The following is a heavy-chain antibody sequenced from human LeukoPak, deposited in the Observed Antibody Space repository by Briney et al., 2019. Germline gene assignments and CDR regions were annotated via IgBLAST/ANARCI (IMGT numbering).Heavy chain of an antibody. CDR3: AKIRFYYDSSFDYWYFDL. D-gene: IGHD3-22*01. CDR2: ITASSGGT. CDR1: GFTFSSYA. J-gene: IGHJ2*01. V-gene: IGHV3-23*01. Sequence: TGGSLRLSCAASGFTFSSYAMSWVRQAPGKGLEWVSAITASSGGTYYADSVKGRFTISRDNSKNTLYLQINSLRAEDAAIYYCAKIRFYYDSSFDYWYFDLWGRGTLVTVSS.